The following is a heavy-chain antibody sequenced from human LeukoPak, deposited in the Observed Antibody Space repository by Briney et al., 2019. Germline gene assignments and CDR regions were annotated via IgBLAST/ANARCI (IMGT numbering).Heavy chain of an antibody. J-gene: IGHJ6*03. Sequence: SVKVSCKASGGTFSSYAISWVRQAPGQGLEWMGGIIPIFGTANYAQKFQGRVTITTDESTSTAYMELSSLRSEDTAVYYCARADHCSGGSCYSDYYYYYYMDVWGKGTTVTVS. D-gene: IGHD2-15*01. CDR1: GGTFSSYA. CDR2: IIPIFGTA. V-gene: IGHV1-69*05. CDR3: ARADHCSGGSCYSDYYYYYYMDV.